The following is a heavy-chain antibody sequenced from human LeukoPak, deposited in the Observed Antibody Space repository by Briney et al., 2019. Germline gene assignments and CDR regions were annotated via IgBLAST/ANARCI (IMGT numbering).Heavy chain of an antibody. CDR2: IKQDGSEK. D-gene: IGHD2-21*02. V-gene: IGHV3-7*04. Sequence: PSETLSLTCTVSGGSISRYYWSWVRQAPGKGLEWVANIKQDGSEKYYVDSVKGRFTISRDNAKNSLYLQMNSLRAEDTAVYYCARDPGDDTYIYFDYWGQGTLVTVSS. CDR3: ARDPGDDTYIYFDY. CDR1: GGSISRYY. J-gene: IGHJ4*02.